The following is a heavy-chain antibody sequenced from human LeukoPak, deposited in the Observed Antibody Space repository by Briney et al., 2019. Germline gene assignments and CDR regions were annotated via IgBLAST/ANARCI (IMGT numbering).Heavy chain of an antibody. V-gene: IGHV3-23*01. Sequence: GGSLRLSCAASGFTFSSYAMSWVRQAPGKGLEWVSAISGSGGSTYCADSVKGRFTISRDNSKNTLYLQMNSLRAEDTAVYYCAKVLYGSGSYLSYWGQGTLVTVSS. J-gene: IGHJ4*02. D-gene: IGHD3-10*01. CDR3: AKVLYGSGSYLSY. CDR1: GFTFSSYA. CDR2: ISGSGGST.